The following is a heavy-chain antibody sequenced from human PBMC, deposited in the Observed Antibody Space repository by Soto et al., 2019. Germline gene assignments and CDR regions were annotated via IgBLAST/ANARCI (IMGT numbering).Heavy chain of an antibody. CDR3: AIDRNNVRFRPSGN. CDR2: ISSDGSSK. D-gene: IGHD3-10*01. CDR1: GFTFSSYA. Sequence: PGGSLRLSCAASGFTFSSYAMPWVRQAPGKGLEWVAVISSDGSSKYHADSVKGRFTISRDNSKNTLYLQINSLRAEDTAVYYCAIDRNNVRFRPSGNCGQGTLVTVSS. J-gene: IGHJ4*02. V-gene: IGHV3-30-3*01.